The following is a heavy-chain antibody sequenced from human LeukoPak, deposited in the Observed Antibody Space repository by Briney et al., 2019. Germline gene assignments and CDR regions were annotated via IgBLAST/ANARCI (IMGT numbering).Heavy chain of an antibody. CDR2: IYYSGST. CDR1: GGSISSYY. CDR3: ATLTGGDDAFDI. D-gene: IGHD4-23*01. V-gene: IGHV4-59*01. Sequence: SETLSLTCTVSGGSISSYYWSWIRQPPGKGLEWIGYIYYSGSTNYNPSLKSRVTISVDTSKNRFSLKLSSVTAADTAVYYCATLTGGDDAFDIWGQGTMVTVSS. J-gene: IGHJ3*02.